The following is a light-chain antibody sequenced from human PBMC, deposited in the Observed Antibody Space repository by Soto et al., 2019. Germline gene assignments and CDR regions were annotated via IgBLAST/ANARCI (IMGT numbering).Light chain of an antibody. CDR2: AAS. Sequence: DIQMTQSPSSLSASVGDRVTITCRASQSIRSFLNWYQQKPGKAPKLLIYAASSLQRGVPSRFSGSGSGTGFTLTITSLQPEDSATYHCQQSYITPLTFGQGTRLEIK. CDR1: QSIRSF. J-gene: IGKJ5*01. CDR3: QQSYITPLT. V-gene: IGKV1-39*01.